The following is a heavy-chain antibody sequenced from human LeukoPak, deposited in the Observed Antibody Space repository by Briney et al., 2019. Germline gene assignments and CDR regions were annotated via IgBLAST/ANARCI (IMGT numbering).Heavy chain of an antibody. Sequence: SETLSLTCNVSGGSISSYYWSWIRQPAGKGLEWIGRINTSGTSNYNPSLRSRVTMSVDTSKNQFSLNLTSVTAADTAIYYCASRPADSTWYGVFDYWSQGTLVTVSS. CDR3: ASRPADSTWYGVFDY. J-gene: IGHJ4*02. D-gene: IGHD6-13*01. CDR2: INTSGTS. V-gene: IGHV4-4*07. CDR1: GGSISSYY.